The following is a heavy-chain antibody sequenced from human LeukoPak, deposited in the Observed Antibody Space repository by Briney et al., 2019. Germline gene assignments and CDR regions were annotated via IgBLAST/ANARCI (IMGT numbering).Heavy chain of an antibody. Sequence: GGSLRLSCAASGFTFSSYAMSWVRQAPGKGLEWVSAISGSGGSTYYADSVKGRFTISRDNSKNTLYLQMNSLRAEDTVVYYCAKVTSSRPSSARQFDYWGQGTLVPVSS. D-gene: IGHD6-6*01. CDR3: AKVTSSRPSSARQFDY. V-gene: IGHV3-23*01. CDR1: GFTFSSYA. J-gene: IGHJ4*02. CDR2: ISGSGGST.